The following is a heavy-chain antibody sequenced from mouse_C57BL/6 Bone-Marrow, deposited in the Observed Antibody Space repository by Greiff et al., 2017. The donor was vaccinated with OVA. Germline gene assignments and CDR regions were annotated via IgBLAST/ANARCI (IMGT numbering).Heavy chain of an antibody. J-gene: IGHJ1*03. V-gene: IGHV1-74*01. CDR3: AELTSCV. D-gene: IGHD1-3*01. Sequence: QVQLQQPGAELVKPGASVKVSCKASGYTFTSYWMHWVKQRPGQGLEWIGRIHPSDGDTNYNQKFQGKATLTVDKSSSTAYMQLSSLTSEDSAVYYCAELTSCVWGTGTTVTVSS. CDR1: GYTFTSYW. CDR2: IHPSDGDT.